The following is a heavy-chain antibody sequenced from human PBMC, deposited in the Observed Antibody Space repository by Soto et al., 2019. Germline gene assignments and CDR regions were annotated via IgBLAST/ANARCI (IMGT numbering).Heavy chain of an antibody. CDR3: AITVSGGAFDI. D-gene: IGHD4-17*01. V-gene: IGHV3-64*01. CDR1: GFTFSSYA. CDR2: ISSNGGST. Sequence: EVQLVESGGGLVQPGGSLRLSCAASGFTFSSYAMHWVRQAPGKGLEYVSAISSNGGSTYYANSVKGRFTISRDNSKNTLYLQMGSLRAEDMAVYYCAITVSGGAFDIWGQGTMVTVSS. J-gene: IGHJ3*02.